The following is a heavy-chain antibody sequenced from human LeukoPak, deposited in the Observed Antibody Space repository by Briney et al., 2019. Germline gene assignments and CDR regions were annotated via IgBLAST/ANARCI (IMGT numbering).Heavy chain of an antibody. CDR3: ARDKWGGTGMDV. CDR2: LNPNSGGT. V-gene: IGHV1-2*02. CDR1: GFTFTGYY. D-gene: IGHD3/OR15-3a*01. J-gene: IGHJ6*03. Sequence: VASVKVSCKASGFTFTGYYIQWMRQAPGQGLEWMGWLNPNSGGTKYTHSFEGRVTMTGDTSINTGYMELSSLRSDDAAVYFCARDKWGGTGMDVWGKGTSVTVSS.